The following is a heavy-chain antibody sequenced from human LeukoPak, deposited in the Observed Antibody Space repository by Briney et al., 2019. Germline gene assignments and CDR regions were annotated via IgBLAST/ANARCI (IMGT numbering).Heavy chain of an antibody. V-gene: IGHV3-53*01. CDR3: ARVSYYYYGMDV. Sequence: GGSLRLSCAASGFAFSTYSMSWVRQAPGKGLEWVSVIYSGGSTYYADSVKGRFTISRDNSKNTLYLQMNSLRAEDTAVYYCARVSYYYYGMDVWGQGTTVTVSS. CDR1: GFAFSTYS. J-gene: IGHJ6*02. CDR2: IYSGGST.